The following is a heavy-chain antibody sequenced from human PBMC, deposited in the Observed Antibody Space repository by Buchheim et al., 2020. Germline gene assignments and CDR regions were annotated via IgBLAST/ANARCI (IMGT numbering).Heavy chain of an antibody. J-gene: IGHJ2*01. Sequence: LVESGGDVVQPGGSLRLSCSVSEFTLSNSIIHWVRQAPGKGLEWVTAMSYDGYSKYYADSVKGRFTISRDSSKNALFVQMDSLRPEDTGVYYCARECGTSGTCGYCEIWGRGTL. CDR3: ARECGTSGTCGYCEI. CDR1: EFTLSNSI. CDR2: MSYDGYSK. D-gene: IGHD1-26*01. V-gene: IGHV3-30-3*01.